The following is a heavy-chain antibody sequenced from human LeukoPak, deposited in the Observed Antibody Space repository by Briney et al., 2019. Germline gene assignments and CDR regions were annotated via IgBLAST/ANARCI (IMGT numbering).Heavy chain of an antibody. J-gene: IGHJ4*02. CDR3: AREGRQWLVRGGDYFDS. V-gene: IGHV3-30*03. CDR1: GFPFSTYG. D-gene: IGHD6-19*01. CDR2: ISYDGSNK. Sequence: PGGSLRLSCAASGFPFSTYGMHWVRQAPGRGLEWVAVISYDGSNKYYAESEKGRFTISRDNSKNTLYLQMNSLRAEDTAVYYCAREGRQWLVRGGDYFDSWGQGTLVTVSA.